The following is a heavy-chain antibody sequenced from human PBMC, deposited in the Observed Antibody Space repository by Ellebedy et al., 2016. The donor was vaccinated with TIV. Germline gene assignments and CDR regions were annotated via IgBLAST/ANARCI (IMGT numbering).Heavy chain of an antibody. J-gene: IGHJ4*02. D-gene: IGHD2-2*01. Sequence: GGSLRLXXAASGFTFSSYAMSWVRQAPGKGLEWVSAISGSGGSTYYADSVKGRFTISRDNSKNTLYLQMNSLRAEDTAVYYCAKWNGDIVVVPAAKPGGYSYGTPFDYWGQGTLVTVSS. CDR3: AKWNGDIVVVPAAKPGGYSYGTPFDY. CDR2: ISGSGGST. CDR1: GFTFSSYA. V-gene: IGHV3-23*01.